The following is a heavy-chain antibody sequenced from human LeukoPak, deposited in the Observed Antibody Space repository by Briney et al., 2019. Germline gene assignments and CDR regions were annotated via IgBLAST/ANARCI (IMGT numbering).Heavy chain of an antibody. CDR1: GVSISGSYYY. CDR3: ARAGSGTYYKGFDY. D-gene: IGHD3-10*01. J-gene: IGHJ4*02. CDR2: IYYSGST. Sequence: PSGTLSLTCAVSGVSISGSYYYWGWIRQPPGRGLEWIGNIYYSGSTYYNASLQSRVTISIDTSKNQFSLKLSSVTAADTAVYYCARAGSGTYYKGFDYWGQGTLVTVSS. V-gene: IGHV4-39*07.